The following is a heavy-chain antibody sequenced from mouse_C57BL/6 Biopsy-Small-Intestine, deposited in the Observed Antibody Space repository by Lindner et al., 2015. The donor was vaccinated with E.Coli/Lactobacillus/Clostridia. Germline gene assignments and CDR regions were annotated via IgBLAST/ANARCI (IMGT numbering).Heavy chain of an antibody. Sequence: SVKVSCKASGYTFTKYGISWVRQAPGQGLEWMGWINSYNGNTNYAQQFQGRVTMTRDTSTTTAFMDLSSLRSDDTAVYYCATDDSRGFDHWGQGTLVTVSS. J-gene: IGHJ4*01. D-gene: IGHD3-2*01. CDR3: ATDDSRGFDH. V-gene: IGHV1S61*01. CDR2: INSYNGNT. CDR1: GYTFTKYG.